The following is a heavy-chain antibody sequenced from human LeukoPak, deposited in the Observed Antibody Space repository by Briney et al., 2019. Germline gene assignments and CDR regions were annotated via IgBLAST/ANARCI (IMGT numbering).Heavy chain of an antibody. Sequence: SETLSLTCTVSGGSISSYYWSWIRQPPGKGLEWIGYIYYSGSTNYNPSLKSRVTISVDTSKNQFSLKLSSVTAADTAVYYCAREEARAGSGWADAFDIWGQGTMVTVSS. V-gene: IGHV4-59*01. CDR2: IYYSGST. D-gene: IGHD6-19*01. CDR1: GGSISSYY. J-gene: IGHJ3*02. CDR3: AREEARAGSGWADAFDI.